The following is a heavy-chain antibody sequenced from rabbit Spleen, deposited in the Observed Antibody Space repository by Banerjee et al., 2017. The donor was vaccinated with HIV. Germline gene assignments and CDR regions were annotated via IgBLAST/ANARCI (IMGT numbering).Heavy chain of an antibody. V-gene: IGHV1S45*01. CDR2: IYAGNSGST. Sequence: QEQLTETGGDLVKPGASLTLTCIASGVSFSGNSYMCWVRQAPGKGLEWIACIYAGNSGSTYSATWAKGRFTISKTSSTTVTLQMTSLTAADTATYFCARDSGTSFSTYGMDLWGPGTLAPS. J-gene: IGHJ6*01. CDR1: GVSFSGNSY. D-gene: IGHD8-1*01. CDR3: ARDSGTSFSTYGMDL.